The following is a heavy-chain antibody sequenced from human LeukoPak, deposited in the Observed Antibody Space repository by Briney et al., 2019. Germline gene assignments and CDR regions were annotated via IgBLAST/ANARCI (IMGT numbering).Heavy chain of an antibody. J-gene: IGHJ4*02. V-gene: IGHV1-2*02. D-gene: IGHD3-10*01. CDR1: GYTFTGYY. CDR2: INPNSGGT. CDR3: ARDEYYYASGISAGIDY. Sequence: ASVKVSCKASGYTFTGYYMHWVRQAPGQGPEWMGWINPNSGGTNCAQKFQGRVTMTRDTSINTAYMELSSLRVDDTAVYYCARDEYYYASGISAGIDYWGQGTLVTVSS.